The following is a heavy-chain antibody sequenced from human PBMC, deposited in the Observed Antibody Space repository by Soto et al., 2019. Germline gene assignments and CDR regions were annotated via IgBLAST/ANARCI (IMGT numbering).Heavy chain of an antibody. V-gene: IGHV3-48*02. CDR1: GFTFRDFA. J-gene: IGHJ3*01. Sequence: VQLVESGGGLVQPGGSLRISCAASGFTFRDFALNWVRQAPGKGLEWISYISVTSGSIFYADSVKGRFTISRDDDRNLLYLQMNTLRDEDTAVYFCVRDHIWAFDFWGRGTMVTVSS. CDR3: VRDHIWAFDF. D-gene: IGHD2-21*01. CDR2: ISVTSGSI.